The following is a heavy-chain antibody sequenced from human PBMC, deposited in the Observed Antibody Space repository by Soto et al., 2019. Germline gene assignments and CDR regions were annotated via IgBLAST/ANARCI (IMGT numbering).Heavy chain of an antibody. V-gene: IGHV3-23*01. Sequence: EVKLLESGGGLAQPGGSLRLSCVGSGFTFDSYAISWVRQAPGKGLQWISAISGNGAGTDYAHSVKDRFTISRDNSKNTVHLQMNSLRAEDTALYYCAKDTVGGYSFWSGYYSDGLDVWGQGTMVTVSS. D-gene: IGHD3-3*01. CDR3: AKDTVGGYSFWSGYYSDGLDV. CDR1: GFTFDSYA. CDR2: ISGNGAGT. J-gene: IGHJ3*01.